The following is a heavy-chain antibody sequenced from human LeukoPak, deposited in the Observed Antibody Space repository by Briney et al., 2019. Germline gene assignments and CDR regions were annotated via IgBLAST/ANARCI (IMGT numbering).Heavy chain of an antibody. Sequence: ASVKVSCKASGYTFTSYGISWVRRAPGQGLEWMGWISAYNGNTNYAQKLQGRVTMTTDTPTSTAYMELRSLRSDDTAVYYCARGWHYYYDSSGYSAEYFQHWGQGTLVTVSS. CDR3: ARGWHYYYDSSGYSAEYFQH. CDR1: GYTFTSYG. D-gene: IGHD3-22*01. J-gene: IGHJ1*01. CDR2: ISAYNGNT. V-gene: IGHV1-18*01.